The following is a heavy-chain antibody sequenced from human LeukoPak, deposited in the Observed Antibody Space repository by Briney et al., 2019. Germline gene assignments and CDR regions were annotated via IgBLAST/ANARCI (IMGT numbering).Heavy chain of an antibody. CDR2: ISYDGSNK. Sequence: GRSLRLSCAASGFTFGSYAMHWVRQAPGKGLEWVAVISYDGSNKYYADSVKGRFTISRDNSKNTLYLQMNSLRAEDTAVYYCGRDLLGGARDYYGMDVWGKGPRVTVSS. CDR1: GFTFGSYA. D-gene: IGHD1-26*01. CDR3: GRDLLGGARDYYGMDV. J-gene: IGHJ6*04. V-gene: IGHV3-30-3*01.